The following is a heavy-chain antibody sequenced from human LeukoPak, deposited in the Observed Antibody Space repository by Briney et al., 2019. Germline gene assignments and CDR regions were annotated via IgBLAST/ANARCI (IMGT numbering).Heavy chain of an antibody. V-gene: IGHV1-2*02. J-gene: IGHJ5*02. CDR1: GYSFTGYY. D-gene: IGHD3-3*01. CDR3: ARGGFSNEEFDP. CDR2: INPDSGGT. Sequence: GASEKVSCKASGYSFTGYYMHWVRQAPGQGLEWMGWINPDSGGTNYAQKFQGRVTMTRDTSLTTAYMGLTRLTSDDTAVYYCARGGFSNEEFDPWGQGTLVTVSS.